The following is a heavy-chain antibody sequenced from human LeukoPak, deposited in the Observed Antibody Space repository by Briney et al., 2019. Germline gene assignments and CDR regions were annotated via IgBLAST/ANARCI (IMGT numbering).Heavy chain of an antibody. V-gene: IGHV4-34*01. CDR3: ARANSRTDAFDI. Sequence: SETLSLTCAVYGGSFSGYYWSWIRQPPGKGLEWIGEINHSESTNYNPSLKSRVTISVDTSKNQFSLKLSSVTAADTAVYYCARANSRTDAFDIWGQGTMVTVSS. J-gene: IGHJ3*02. CDR2: INHSEST. D-gene: IGHD6-13*01. CDR1: GGSFSGYY.